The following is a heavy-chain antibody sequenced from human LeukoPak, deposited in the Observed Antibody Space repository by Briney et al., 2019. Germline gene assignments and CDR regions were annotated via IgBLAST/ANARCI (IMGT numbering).Heavy chain of an antibody. CDR3: AKGSPAILYYCMDV. CDR1: GFSFSNYV. CDR2: IIGTGAGT. J-gene: IGHJ6*03. Sequence: GGSLGLSCAASGFSFSNYVMTWVRQAPGKGLEWVSAIIGTGAGTYYADSVKGRFTISRDNSKNTLYLQMNSLRAEDTAVYYCAKGSPAILYYCMDVWGKGTTVTVSS. D-gene: IGHD2-21*01. V-gene: IGHV3-23*01.